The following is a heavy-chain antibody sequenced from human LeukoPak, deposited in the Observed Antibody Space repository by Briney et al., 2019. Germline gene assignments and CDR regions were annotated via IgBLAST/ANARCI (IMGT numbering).Heavy chain of an antibody. CDR1: GFTFSIYA. V-gene: IGHV3-23*01. D-gene: IGHD6-25*01. CDR2: ISADGGGT. Sequence: PGGSLRLSCAASGFTFSIYAMSWVRQAPGKGLEWVSAISADGGGTYYADSVKGRFTISGDSSKNTLYLQMNSLRAEDTAVYYCTKRGSDYAVYWGQGTLVTVSS. CDR3: TKRGSDYAVY. J-gene: IGHJ4*02.